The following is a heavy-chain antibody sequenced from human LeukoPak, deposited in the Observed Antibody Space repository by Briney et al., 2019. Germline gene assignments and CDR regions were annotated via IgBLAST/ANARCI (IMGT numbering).Heavy chain of an antibody. J-gene: IGHJ4*02. CDR2: ISYSGST. Sequence: SETLSLTCTVSGGSISSSYWSWIRQPPGKGLEWIGYISYSGSTNYNPSLTSRVTISVDTSKNQFSLKLSSVTAADTAVYYCARLYIAARKNFDYWGQGTLVTVSS. CDR3: ARLYIAARKNFDY. CDR1: GGSISSSY. V-gene: IGHV4-59*12. D-gene: IGHD6-6*01.